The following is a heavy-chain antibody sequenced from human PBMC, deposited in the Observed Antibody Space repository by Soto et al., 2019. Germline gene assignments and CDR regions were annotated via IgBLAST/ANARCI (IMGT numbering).Heavy chain of an antibody. V-gene: IGHV3-23*01. Sequence: GGSLRLSCTASGFTFSSSAMSWVRQAPGRGLEWVSGISGSGAGTYYADSVKGRFTISKDNSKNTLYLQMSGLRAEDAAVYYCAKGPTVFGAVISFDYYYGMYVWGQGTLVTVSS. J-gene: IGHJ6*02. CDR3: AKGPTVFGAVISFDYYYGMYV. CDR2: ISGSGAGT. D-gene: IGHD3-3*01. CDR1: GFTFSSSA.